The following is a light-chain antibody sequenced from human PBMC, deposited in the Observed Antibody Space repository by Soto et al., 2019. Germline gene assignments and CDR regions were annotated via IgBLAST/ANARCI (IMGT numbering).Light chain of an antibody. CDR3: QQYGSSTFG. V-gene: IGKV3-20*01. J-gene: IGKJ5*01. CDR1: ESVRSRY. Sequence: EIVLTQSPGTQYVSPGERATLSCRASESVRSRYLAWYQQKPGQAPRLLIYGASTRATGIPARFSGSGSGTEFTLTISRLQTEDFAVYYCQQYGSSTFGFCQGTRLEIK. CDR2: GAS.